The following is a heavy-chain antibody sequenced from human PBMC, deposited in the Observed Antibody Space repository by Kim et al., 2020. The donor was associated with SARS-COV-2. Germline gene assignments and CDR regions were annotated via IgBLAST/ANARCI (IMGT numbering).Heavy chain of an antibody. CDR1: GGSISSGGYY. J-gene: IGHJ4*02. CDR2: IYYSGST. Sequence: SETLSLTCTVSGGSISSGGYYWSWIRQHPGKGLEWIGYIYYSGSTYYNPSLKSRVTISVDTSKNQFSLKLSSVTAADTAVYYCARVRSSWYRSGGGIWGFDYWGQGTLVTVSS. CDR3: ARVRSSWYRSGGGIWGFDY. V-gene: IGHV4-31*03. D-gene: IGHD6-13*01.